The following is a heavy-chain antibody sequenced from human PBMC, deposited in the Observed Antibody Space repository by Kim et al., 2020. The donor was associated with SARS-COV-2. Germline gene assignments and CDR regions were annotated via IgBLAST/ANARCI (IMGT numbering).Heavy chain of an antibody. CDR1: GFTFSSYG. CDR3: AKEPVDMLDTFDY. V-gene: IGHV3-30*18. CDR2: ISYDGSNK. D-gene: IGHD3-10*02. Sequence: GGSLRLSCAASGFTFSSYGMHWVRQAPGKGLEWVAVISYDGSNKYYADSVKGRFTISRDNSKNTLYLQMNSLRAEDTAVYYCAKEPVDMLDTFDYWGQGTLVTVSS. J-gene: IGHJ4*02.